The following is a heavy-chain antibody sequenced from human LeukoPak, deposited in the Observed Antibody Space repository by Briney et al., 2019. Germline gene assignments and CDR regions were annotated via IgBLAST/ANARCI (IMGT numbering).Heavy chain of an antibody. CDR3: ARGVTMVRGVIPYYYYYMDV. D-gene: IGHD3-10*01. V-gene: IGHV4-39*07. CDR2: IYYSGST. CDR1: GGSISSSSYY. J-gene: IGHJ6*03. Sequence: SETLSLTCTVSGGSISSSSYYWGWIRQPPGKGLEWIGSIYYSGSTYYNPSLKSRVTISVDTSKNQFSLKLSSVTAADTAVYYCARGVTMVRGVIPYYYYYMDVWGKGTTVTISS.